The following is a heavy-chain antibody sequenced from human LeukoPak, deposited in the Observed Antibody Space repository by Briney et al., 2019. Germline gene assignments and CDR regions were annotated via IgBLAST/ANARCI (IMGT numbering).Heavy chain of an antibody. Sequence: SVKVSCKASGGTFSSLTISWVRQAPGQGLEWMGGITPIFNIPHYAQTFQGRVTITADESTSTAYMELNSLRSDDTAVYYCARDEQDSSSWYARWFDPWGQGTLVTVSS. CDR3: ARDEQDSSSWYARWFDP. J-gene: IGHJ5*02. V-gene: IGHV1-69*13. CDR2: ITPIFNIP. D-gene: IGHD6-13*01. CDR1: GGTFSSLT.